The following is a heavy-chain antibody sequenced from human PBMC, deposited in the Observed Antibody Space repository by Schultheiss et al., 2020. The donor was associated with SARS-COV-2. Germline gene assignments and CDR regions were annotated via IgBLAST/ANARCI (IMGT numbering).Heavy chain of an antibody. Sequence: SVKVSCKASGGTFSSYAISWVRQAPGQGLEWMGGIIPIFGTANYAQKFQGRVTITADESTSTAYMELSSLRSEDTAVYYCASENFSGWPGDYYYYGMDVWGQGTTVTVSS. CDR3: ASENFSGWPGDYYYYGMDV. V-gene: IGHV1-69*13. CDR2: IIPIFGTA. CDR1: GGTFSSYA. J-gene: IGHJ6*02. D-gene: IGHD6-19*01.